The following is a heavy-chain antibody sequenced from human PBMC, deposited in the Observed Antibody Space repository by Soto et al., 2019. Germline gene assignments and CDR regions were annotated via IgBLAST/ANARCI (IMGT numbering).Heavy chain of an antibody. V-gene: IGHV1-18*01. Sequence: ASVKVSCKASGYTFTSYGISWVRQAPGQGLEWMGWISAYNGNTNYSQKLQGRVTMNRDTSASTAYMELSSLRSEDTAGYYCARDLGGWPDYWGQGTLVTVSS. CDR1: GYTFTSYG. J-gene: IGHJ4*02. D-gene: IGHD2-15*01. CDR2: ISAYNGNT. CDR3: ARDLGGWPDY.